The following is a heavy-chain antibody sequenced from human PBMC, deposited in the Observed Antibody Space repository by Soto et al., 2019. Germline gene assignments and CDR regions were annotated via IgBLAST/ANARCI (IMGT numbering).Heavy chain of an antibody. J-gene: IGHJ4*02. CDR3: ARGDWLLHHDY. CDR2: INHSGST. V-gene: IGHV4-34*01. CDR1: GGSFSGYY. D-gene: IGHD3-9*01. Sequence: QVQLQQWGAGLLKPSETLSLTCAVYGGSFSGYYWSWIRQPPGKGLEWIGEINHSGSTNYNPSIKSRVTISVDKAKNQFSLKLSSVTAADTAVYYCARGDWLLHHDYWGQGTLVTVSS.